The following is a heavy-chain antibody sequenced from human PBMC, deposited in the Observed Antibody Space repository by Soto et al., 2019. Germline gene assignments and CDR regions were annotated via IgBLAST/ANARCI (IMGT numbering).Heavy chain of an antibody. Sequence: ASVKVSCKASGYTFTSYAMHWVRQAPGQRLEWMGWINAGNGNTKYSQKFQGRVTITRDTSASTAYMELSSLRSEDTAVYYCARGPIIKQRWFDPWGQGTLVTVSS. J-gene: IGHJ5*02. D-gene: IGHD1-1*01. CDR1: GYTFTSYA. CDR2: INAGNGNT. V-gene: IGHV1-3*01. CDR3: ARGPIIKQRWFDP.